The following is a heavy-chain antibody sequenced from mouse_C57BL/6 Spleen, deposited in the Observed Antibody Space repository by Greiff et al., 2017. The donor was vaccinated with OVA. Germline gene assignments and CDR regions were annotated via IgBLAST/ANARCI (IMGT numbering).Heavy chain of an antibody. CDR3: ATQSPYDYDGAWFAY. CDR2: IHPNSGST. D-gene: IGHD2-4*01. CDR1: GYTFTSYW. Sequence: QVQLQQPGAELVKPGASVKLSCKASGYTFTSYWMHWVKQRPGQGLEWIGMIHPNSGSTNYNEKFKSKATLTVDKSSSTAYMQLSSLTSEDSAVYYCATQSPYDYDGAWFAYWGQGTLVTVSA. J-gene: IGHJ3*01. V-gene: IGHV1-64*01.